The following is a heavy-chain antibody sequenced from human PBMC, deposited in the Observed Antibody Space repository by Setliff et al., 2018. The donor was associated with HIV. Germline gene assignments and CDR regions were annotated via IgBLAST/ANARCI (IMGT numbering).Heavy chain of an antibody. CDR1: GGSFSGYS. D-gene: IGHD5-18*01. Sequence: KTSETLSLTCAVYGGSFSGYSWSWLRQHPGKGLEWIGYIYYSGSTYYNPSLKSRVTISVDTSKNQFSLRLSSVTAADTAVYYCAAWGPRYSYAPYFFDSWGQGTLVTVSS. CDR3: AAWGPRYSYAPYFFDS. CDR2: IYYSGST. J-gene: IGHJ4*02. V-gene: IGHV4-34*01.